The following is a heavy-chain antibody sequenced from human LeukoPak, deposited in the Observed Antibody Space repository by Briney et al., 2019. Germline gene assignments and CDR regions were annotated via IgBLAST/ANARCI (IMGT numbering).Heavy chain of an antibody. Sequence: GESLKISCKGSGYSFTSYWIGWVRQMPGKGLEWMGIIYPGDSDTRYSPSFQGQVTISADKSISTAYLQWSSLKASDTAMYYCARQLWFWSQPGGYFDYWGQGTLVTVSS. CDR1: GYSFTSYW. J-gene: IGHJ4*02. CDR3: ARQLWFWSQPGGYFDY. D-gene: IGHD3-10*01. CDR2: IYPGDSDT. V-gene: IGHV5-51*01.